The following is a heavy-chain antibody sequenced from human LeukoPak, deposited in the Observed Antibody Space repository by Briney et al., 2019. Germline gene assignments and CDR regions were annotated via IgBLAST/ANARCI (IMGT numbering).Heavy chain of an antibody. J-gene: IGHJ4*02. V-gene: IGHV3-74*03. CDR3: ARAQNHDILTGALDY. Sequence: GGSLRLSCEASGFIFNTYWIYWVRQAPGKGLVWVSRINGDGTSTMYADSVKGRFTISRHNAKNSLYLQMNSLRADDTAVYYCARAQNHDILTGALDYWGQGTLVTVSS. CDR1: GFIFNTYW. CDR2: INGDGTST. D-gene: IGHD3-9*01.